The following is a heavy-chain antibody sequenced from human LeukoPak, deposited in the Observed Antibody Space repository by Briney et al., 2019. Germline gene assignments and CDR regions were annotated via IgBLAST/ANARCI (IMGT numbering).Heavy chain of an antibody. CDR1: GFTFSSYA. V-gene: IGHV3-23*01. D-gene: IGHD6-19*01. CDR3: AKDQGSGWLN. J-gene: IGHJ4*02. Sequence: GGSLRLSCAASGFTFSSYAMSWVRQAPGKGLEWVSGISGSGGTTYYVDSVKGRFTISRDNSKNTLYLQMNSLRAEDTAVYYCAKDQGSGWLNWGQGTLVTVSS. CDR2: ISGSGGTT.